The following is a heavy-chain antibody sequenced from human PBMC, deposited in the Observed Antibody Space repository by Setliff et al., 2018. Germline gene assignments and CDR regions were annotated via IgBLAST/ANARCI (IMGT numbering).Heavy chain of an antibody. CDR1: GESSSGYY. CDR2: IMDGRDT. J-gene: IGHJ4*02. V-gene: IGHV4-34*12. CDR3: ARHATYYYGSGNLPFDH. D-gene: IGHD3-10*01. Sequence: SETLSLTCAIYGESSSGYYWSWIRQSPGKTLEWIGEIMDGRDTVYNPSLNSRVTIPFDPSRNQFSLELSSVTAADTAVYYCARHATYYYGSGNLPFDHWAQGSLVTVSS.